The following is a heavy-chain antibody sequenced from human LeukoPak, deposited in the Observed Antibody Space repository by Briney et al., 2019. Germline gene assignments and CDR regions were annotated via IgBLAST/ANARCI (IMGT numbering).Heavy chain of an antibody. D-gene: IGHD3-10*01. CDR3: ARDGRVMVRGVNNRFDP. CDR1: GYTFTGYY. V-gene: IGHV1-2*02. CDR2: INPNSGGT. J-gene: IGHJ5*02. Sequence: GASVKVSCKASGYTFTGYYMHWVRQAPGQGLEWMGWINPNSGGTNYAQKFQGRVTMTRDTSISTAYMELSRLRSDDTAVYYCARDGRVMVRGVNNRFDPWGQGTLVTVSS.